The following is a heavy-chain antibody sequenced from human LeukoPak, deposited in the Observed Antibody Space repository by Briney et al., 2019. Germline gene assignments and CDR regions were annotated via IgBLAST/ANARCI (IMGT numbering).Heavy chain of an antibody. J-gene: IGHJ4*02. CDR1: GGSISSSSYY. V-gene: IGHV4-39*01. Sequence: SETLSLTCTVSGGSISSSSYYWGWIRQPPGKGLEWIGSIYYSGSTYYNPSLKSRVTISVDTSKNQFSLKLSSVTAADTAVYYFARHSVVPAALSSFYYWGQGTLVTVSS. CDR2: IYYSGST. D-gene: IGHD2-2*01. CDR3: ARHSVVPAALSSFYY.